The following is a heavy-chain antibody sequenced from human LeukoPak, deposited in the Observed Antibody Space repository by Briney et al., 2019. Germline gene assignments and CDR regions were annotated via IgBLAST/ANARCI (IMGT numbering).Heavy chain of an antibody. V-gene: IGHV3-23*01. J-gene: IGHJ6*02. CDR3: AKVRPQWLVTYGMDV. CDR1: GFTFSSYA. Sequence: GGSLRLSCVASGFTFSSYAMSWVRQAPGKGLEWVSAISGSGGSTYYADSVKGRFTISRDNSKNTLYLQMNSLRAEDTAVYYCAKVRPQWLVTYGMDVWGQGTTVTVSS. CDR2: ISGSGGST. D-gene: IGHD6-19*01.